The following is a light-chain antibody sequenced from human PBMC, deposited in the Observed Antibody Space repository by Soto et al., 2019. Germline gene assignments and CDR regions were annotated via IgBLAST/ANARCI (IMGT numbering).Light chain of an antibody. Sequence: QSVLTQPPSVSGATGQRVTISCTGSRSNIGAGYDVHWYQHFPGTSPKLIIHANTDRPSGVPDRFSGSKSGISASLAIAGLQAEDESDYYCQSYDSTLSAPIFGGGTKLTVL. CDR2: ANT. J-gene: IGLJ2*01. CDR3: QSYDSTLSAPI. CDR1: RSNIGAGYD. V-gene: IGLV1-40*01.